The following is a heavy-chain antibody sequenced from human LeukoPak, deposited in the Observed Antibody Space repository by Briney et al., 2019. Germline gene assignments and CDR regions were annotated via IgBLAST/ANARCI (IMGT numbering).Heavy chain of an antibody. CDR2: IKSDGSVT. D-gene: IGHD2-15*01. V-gene: IGHV3-74*01. Sequence: PGGSLRLSCAASGFSFSDYCMVWVRQAPGKGLVWVSNIKSDGSVTNYADSVKGRSTISRDNAKNTLYLQMNSLRAEDTGVYYCGRDNYSKVDVWGKGTTVIVSS. CDR3: GRDNYSKVDV. CDR1: GFSFSDYC. J-gene: IGHJ6*04.